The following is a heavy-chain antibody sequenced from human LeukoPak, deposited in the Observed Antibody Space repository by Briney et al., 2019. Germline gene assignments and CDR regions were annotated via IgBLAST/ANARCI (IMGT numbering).Heavy chain of an antibody. Sequence: GGSLRLSCTASGLSFSGYWMSWVRQAPGKGLEWVANINQDGSAQYYVDSVKGQFTISRDNAKNSLYLQMNSLRVEDTAVYYCARDSESWTETGPRFDYWGQGTLVTVSS. D-gene: IGHD3-9*01. CDR3: ARDSESWTETGPRFDY. V-gene: IGHV3-7*01. CDR1: GLSFSGYW. CDR2: INQDGSAQ. J-gene: IGHJ4*02.